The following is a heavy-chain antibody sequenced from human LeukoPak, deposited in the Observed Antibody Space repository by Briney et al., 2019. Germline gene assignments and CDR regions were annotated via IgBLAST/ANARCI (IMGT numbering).Heavy chain of an antibody. CDR3: ARAILSGYPDS. D-gene: IGHD3-3*01. J-gene: IGHJ4*02. Sequence: SETLSLTCSVSGGSTSTYYWTWIRQPPGKGLEWIGYIYYSGSTNYNPSLKSQVTISLDTSKNQFSLKLSSVTAADTAVYYCARAILSGYPDSWGQGTLVIVFS. CDR2: IYYSGST. CDR1: GGSTSTYY. V-gene: IGHV4-59*01.